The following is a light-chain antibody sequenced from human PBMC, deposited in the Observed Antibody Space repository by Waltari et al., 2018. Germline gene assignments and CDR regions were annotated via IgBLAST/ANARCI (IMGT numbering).Light chain of an antibody. CDR1: QGISTY. Sequence: IQLTQSPSSLSASVGDRVTITCRASQGISTYLAWYQQKPGKAPQLLIYEASTLQIGVPSRFSGSGSGTDFTLTISSLQPEDFVTYYCQQLNSYQSFGQGTRLEIK. CDR2: EAS. CDR3: QQLNSYQS. J-gene: IGKJ5*01. V-gene: IGKV1-9*01.